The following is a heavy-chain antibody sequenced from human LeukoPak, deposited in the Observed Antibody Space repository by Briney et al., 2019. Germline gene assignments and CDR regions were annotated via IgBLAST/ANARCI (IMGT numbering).Heavy chain of an antibody. V-gene: IGHV3-30*01. Sequence: GGSLRLSCAASGFTFSSYAMHWVRQAPGKELEWVAVISYDGSNKYYADSVKGRFTISRDNSKNTLYLQMNSLRAEDTAVYYCARVSLGGTDYWGQGTLVTVSS. CDR3: ARVSLGGTDY. J-gene: IGHJ4*02. CDR1: GFTFSSYA. D-gene: IGHD3-16*01. CDR2: ISYDGSNK.